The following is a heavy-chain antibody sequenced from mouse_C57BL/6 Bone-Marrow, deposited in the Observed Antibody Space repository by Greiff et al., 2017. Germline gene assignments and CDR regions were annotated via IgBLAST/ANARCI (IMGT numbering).Heavy chain of an antibody. CDR2: IYPGSGNT. Sequence: QVQLKQSGAELVRPGASVKLSCKASGYTFTDYYINWVKQRPGQGLEWIARIYPGSGNTYYNEKFKGKATLTAEKSSSTAYMQLSSLTSEDSAVYFCARSDLIYYYGSSDSWFAYWGQGTLVTVSA. CDR1: GYTFTDYY. CDR3: ARSDLIYYYGSSDSWFAY. J-gene: IGHJ3*01. V-gene: IGHV1-76*01. D-gene: IGHD1-1*01.